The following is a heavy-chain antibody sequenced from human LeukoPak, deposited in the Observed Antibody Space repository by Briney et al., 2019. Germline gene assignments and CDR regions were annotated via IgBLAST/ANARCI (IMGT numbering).Heavy chain of an antibody. CDR2: IYYSGST. V-gene: IGHV4-39*07. CDR3: ARCRDGYNSWLCKDAFDI. D-gene: IGHD5-24*01. CDR1: GGSISSSGYY. J-gene: IGHJ3*02. Sequence: SETLSLTCTVSGGSISSSGYYWGWIRQPPGKGLEWIGSIYYSGSTYYNPSLKSRVTISVDTSKNQFSLKLSSVTAADTAVYYCARCRDGYNSWLCKDAFDIWGQGTMVTVSS.